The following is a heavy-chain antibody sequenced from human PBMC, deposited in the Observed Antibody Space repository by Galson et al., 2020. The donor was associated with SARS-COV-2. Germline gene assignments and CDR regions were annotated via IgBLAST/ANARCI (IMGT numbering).Heavy chain of an antibody. D-gene: IGHD3-10*01. CDR3: ARGSVVIGGWFGDYYYYGMDV. V-gene: IGHV4-34*01. CDR2: INHSGST. J-gene: IGHJ6*02. CDR1: GGSFSGYY. Sequence: SETLSLTCAVYGGSFSGYYWSWIRQPPGKGLEWIGEINHSGSTNYNPSLKSRVTISVDTSKNQFSLKLSSVTAADTAVYYCARGSVVIGGWFGDYYYYGMDVWGQGTTVTVSS.